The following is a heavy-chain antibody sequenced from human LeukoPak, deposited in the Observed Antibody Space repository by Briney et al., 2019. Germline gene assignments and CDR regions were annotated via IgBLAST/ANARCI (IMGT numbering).Heavy chain of an antibody. D-gene: IGHD2-2*01. V-gene: IGHV4-4*07. Sequence: SETLSLTCTVSGGSISSYYWSWIRQPAGKGLEWIGHIYTSGRTNYNPSLKSRVTMSVDTSKNQLSLKLSSVTAADTAIYYCARGSTRNWFDPWGQGTLVTVSS. CDR2: IYTSGRT. CDR3: ARGSTRNWFDP. J-gene: IGHJ5*02. CDR1: GGSISSYY.